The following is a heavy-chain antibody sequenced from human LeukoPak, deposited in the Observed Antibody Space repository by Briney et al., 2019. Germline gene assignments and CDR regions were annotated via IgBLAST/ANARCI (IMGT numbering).Heavy chain of an antibody. J-gene: IGHJ4*02. CDR3: ARGRGGDLETGGEVHFDY. D-gene: IGHD2-21*01. Sequence: TPSETLSLTCTVSGGSISSSSYYWGWIRQPPGKGLEWIGEINHSGSTNYNPSLKSRVTISVDTSKNQFSLKLSSVTAADTAVYYCARGRGGDLETGGEVHFDYWGQGTLVTVSS. CDR1: GGSISSSSYY. V-gene: IGHV4-39*07. CDR2: INHSGST.